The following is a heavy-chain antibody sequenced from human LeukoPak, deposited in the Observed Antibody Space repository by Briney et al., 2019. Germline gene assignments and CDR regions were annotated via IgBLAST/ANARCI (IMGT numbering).Heavy chain of an antibody. J-gene: IGHJ5*02. D-gene: IGHD3-3*01. CDR2: MNPNSGNT. Sequence: ASVKVSCKASGYTFTSYDINWVRQATGQGLEWMGWMNPNSGNTGYAQKFQGRVTMTRNTSISTAYMELSSLRSEDTAVYYCARDEYDFWSGYPRFDPWGQGTLVTVSS. CDR3: ARDEYDFWSGYPRFDP. CDR1: GYTFTSYD. V-gene: IGHV1-8*01.